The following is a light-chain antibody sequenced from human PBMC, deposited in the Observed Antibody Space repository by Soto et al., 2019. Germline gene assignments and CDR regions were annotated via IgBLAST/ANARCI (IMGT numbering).Light chain of an antibody. J-gene: IGKJ1*01. V-gene: IGKV3-20*01. CDR1: QSVSSSY. CDR3: QQYGSSSWT. Sequence: ESVLTQSPGTLSLSPGERATLSCRASQSVSSSYLAWYQQKPGQAPRLLIYGASSRAPGIPDRFSGSGSGTDFTLTISRLEPEDFAVYYCQQYGSSSWTFVQGTKVEIK. CDR2: GAS.